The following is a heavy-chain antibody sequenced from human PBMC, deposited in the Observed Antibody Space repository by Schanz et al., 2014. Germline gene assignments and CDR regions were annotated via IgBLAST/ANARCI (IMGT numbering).Heavy chain of an antibody. D-gene: IGHD3-22*01. CDR2: MYINSGST. CDR1: GFSFSDYW. V-gene: IGHV3-66*02. CDR3: ARDRGSAVGYQYYGMDV. Sequence: EVQLVESEGGLVQPGGSLRLSCEGSGFSFSDYWMGWVRQAPGKGLEWISSMYINSGSTQYADSVKGRFTISRDNSKNTVYLQMNSLRAEDTALYYCARDRGSAVGYQYYGMDVWGQGTTVTVSS. J-gene: IGHJ6*02.